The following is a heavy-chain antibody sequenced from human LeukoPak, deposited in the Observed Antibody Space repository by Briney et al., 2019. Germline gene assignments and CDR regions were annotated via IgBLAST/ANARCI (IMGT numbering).Heavy chain of an antibody. CDR2: ITRDGRGK. CDR3: ATLLGDITVYDY. CDR1: GFIFSSRW. D-gene: IGHD3-10*01. J-gene: IGHJ4*02. V-gene: IGHV3-7*01. Sequence: GGSLRLSCVASGFIFSSRWMSWVRQAPGKGLEWVASITRDGRGKYYSDSVKGRFSISRDNGKSSLFLQMNILRGEDTAVYYCATLLGDITVYDYWGQGTLVTVSS.